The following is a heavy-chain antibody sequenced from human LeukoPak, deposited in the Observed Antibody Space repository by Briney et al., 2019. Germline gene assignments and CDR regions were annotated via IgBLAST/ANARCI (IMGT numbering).Heavy chain of an antibody. CDR3: AREPRFNCYTDY. CDR2: IKQDGSEK. J-gene: IGHJ4*02. V-gene: IGHV3-7*01. CDR1: GFTFSSYW. Sequence: GGSLRLSCAAYGFTFSSYWMSWVRQAPGKGLEWGANIKQDGSEKYYVDSVKVRFTITRDNAKNSLYLQMNSLRAEDTAVYYCAREPRFNCYTDYWGQGTLVTVSS. D-gene: IGHD2-15*01.